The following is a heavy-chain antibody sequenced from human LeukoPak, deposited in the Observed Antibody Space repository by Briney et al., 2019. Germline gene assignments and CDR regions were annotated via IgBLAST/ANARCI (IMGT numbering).Heavy chain of an antibody. Sequence: PGGSLRLSCAASGFTFSSYSMSWVRQAPGKGLEWLSYISSSSTGIYYAASVKGRFTISRDNAKNSLYLQLNSLRDEDTAVYFCARDLGRWSPSALDYWGQGTLVTVSS. CDR3: ARDLGRWSPSALDY. V-gene: IGHV3-48*02. J-gene: IGHJ4*02. CDR2: ISSSSTGI. CDR1: GFTFSSYS. D-gene: IGHD5-24*01.